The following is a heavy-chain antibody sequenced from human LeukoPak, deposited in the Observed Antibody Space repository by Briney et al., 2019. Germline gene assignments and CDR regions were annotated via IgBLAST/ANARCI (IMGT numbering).Heavy chain of an antibody. V-gene: IGHV3-30-3*01. Sequence: GRSLGLSCAASGFTFSSYAMHWVRQAPGKGLEWVAVISYDGSNKYYADSVKGRFTISRDNSKNTLYLQMNSLRAEDTAVYYCARAAPDYYDSSGNAFDIWGQGTMVTVSS. CDR1: GFTFSSYA. CDR3: ARAAPDYYDSSGNAFDI. D-gene: IGHD3-22*01. J-gene: IGHJ3*02. CDR2: ISYDGSNK.